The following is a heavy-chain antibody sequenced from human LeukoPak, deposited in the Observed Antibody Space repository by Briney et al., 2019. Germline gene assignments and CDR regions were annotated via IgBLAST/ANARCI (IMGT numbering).Heavy chain of an antibody. CDR3: ARGAPITQQLVPNLYYYYGMDV. CDR1: GGTFSSYA. J-gene: IGHJ6*02. CDR2: IIPILGIA. Sequence: ASVKVSCKASGGTFSSYATSWVRQAPGQGLEWMGRIIPILGIANYAQKFQGRVTIIADKSTSTAYMELSSLRSEDTAVYYCARGAPITQQLVPNLYYYYGMDVWGQGTTVTVSS. V-gene: IGHV1-69*04. D-gene: IGHD6-13*01.